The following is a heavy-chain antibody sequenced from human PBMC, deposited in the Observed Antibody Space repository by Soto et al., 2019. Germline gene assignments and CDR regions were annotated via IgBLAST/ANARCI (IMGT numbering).Heavy chain of an antibody. Sequence: QVQLVQSGAEVKKPGSSVRVSCKTSEGTFNNYAISWVRQAPGQGLEWMGGIIPLFDAVKYAQKFQGRVTITAHKTTSTAYIELYTLTSQDTAVYNCARDDALRETSGYFYLDYWGQGTPVTVTS. CDR2: IIPLFDAV. J-gene: IGHJ4*02. D-gene: IGHD3-22*01. V-gene: IGHV1-69*06. CDR3: ARDDALRETSGYFYLDY. CDR1: EGTFNNYA.